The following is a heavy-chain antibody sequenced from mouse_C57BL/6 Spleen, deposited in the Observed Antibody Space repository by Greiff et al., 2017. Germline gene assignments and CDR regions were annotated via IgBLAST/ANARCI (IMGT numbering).Heavy chain of an antibody. V-gene: IGHV3-1*01. J-gene: IGHJ3*01. CDR3: AREGMVTTGFAY. D-gene: IGHD2-2*01. CDR2: ISYSGST. Sequence: EVKLEESGPGMVKPSQSLSLTCTVTGYSITSGYDWHWIRHFPGNKLEWMGYISYSGSTNYNPSLKSRISITHDTSKNHFFLKLNSVTTEDTATYYCAREGMVTTGFAYWGQGTLVTVSA. CDR1: GYSITSGYD.